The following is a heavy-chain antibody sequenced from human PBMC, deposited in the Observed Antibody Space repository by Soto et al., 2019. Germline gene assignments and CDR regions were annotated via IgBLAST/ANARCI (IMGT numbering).Heavy chain of an antibody. CDR3: ARDDRIAVAGTEYYYYGMDV. Sequence: PGGSLRLSCAASGFPFSSYAMHWVRQAPGKGLEWVAVISYDGSNKYYADSVKGRFTISRDNSKNTLYLQMNSLRAEDTAVYYCARDDRIAVAGTEYYYYGMDVWGQGTTVTVSS. J-gene: IGHJ6*02. CDR1: GFPFSSYA. CDR2: ISYDGSNK. D-gene: IGHD6-19*01. V-gene: IGHV3-30-3*01.